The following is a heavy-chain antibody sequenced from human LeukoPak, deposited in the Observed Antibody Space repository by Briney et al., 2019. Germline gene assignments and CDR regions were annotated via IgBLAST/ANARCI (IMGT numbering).Heavy chain of an antibody. J-gene: IGHJ4*02. D-gene: IGHD3/OR15-3a*01. CDR1: GGSFSGYY. CDR3: ARQTGSGLFILP. Sequence: SETLSLTCAVYGGSFSGYYWGWIRQPPGKGREGIGSIYYTGNTYYNASLKSQGSISIDTSKNQFSLKLTSVTAADTSVYYCARQTGSGLFILPGGQGTLVTVSS. V-gene: IGHV4-39*01. CDR2: IYYTGNT.